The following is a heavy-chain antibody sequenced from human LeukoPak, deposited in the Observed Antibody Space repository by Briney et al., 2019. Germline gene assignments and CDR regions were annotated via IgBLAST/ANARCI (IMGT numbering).Heavy chain of an antibody. CDR1: GFTFNNYW. CDR3: ARDSPLAWFYFDY. V-gene: IGHV3-7*01. D-gene: IGHD3-3*02. Sequence: GGSLRLSCAASGFTFNNYWMSWVRQAPGKGLEWVANIKQDGSEKYYVDSVKGRFTISRDNARNSLYLQMNSLRAEDTAVYYCARDSPLAWFYFDYWGQGTLVTVSS. J-gene: IGHJ4*02. CDR2: IKQDGSEK.